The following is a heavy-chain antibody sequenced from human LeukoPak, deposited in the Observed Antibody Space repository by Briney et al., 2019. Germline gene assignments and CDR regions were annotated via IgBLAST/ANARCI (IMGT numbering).Heavy chain of an antibody. J-gene: IGHJ4*02. D-gene: IGHD3-22*01. V-gene: IGHV3-74*01. Sequence: GGSLRLSCAASGFIFSNYWMHWVRQAPGRGLVWVSRINSDGSSTSYADSVKGRFTISRDNAKNTLYLQTNSLRAEDTAVYYCARFNGYYDSFDYWGQGTLVTVST. CDR1: GFIFSNYW. CDR3: ARFNGYYDSFDY. CDR2: INSDGSST.